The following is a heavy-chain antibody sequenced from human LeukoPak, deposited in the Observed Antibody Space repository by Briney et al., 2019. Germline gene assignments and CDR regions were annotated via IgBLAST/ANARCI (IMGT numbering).Heavy chain of an antibody. CDR3: VGNSRDSSPNY. J-gene: IGHJ4*02. CDR1: GFTFSSYA. CDR2: ISGSGGST. D-gene: IGHD6-13*01. Sequence: GGSLRLSCAASGFTFSSYAMSWVRQAPGKGLEWVSAISGSGGSTYYADSVKGRFTISRDNSKNTLYLQMNSLRAEDTAVYYCVGNSRDSSPNYWGQGTLVTVSS. V-gene: IGHV3-23*01.